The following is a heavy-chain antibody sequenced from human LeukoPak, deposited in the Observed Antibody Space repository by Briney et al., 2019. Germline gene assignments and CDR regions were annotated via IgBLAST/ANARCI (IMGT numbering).Heavy chain of an antibody. CDR1: GGSISSYY. CDR2: IHYSGST. Sequence: SETLSLTCTVSGGSISSYYWSWIRQPPGKGLEWIGYIHYSGSTNYNPSLKSRVTISVDTSKNQFSLKLSSVTAADTAVYYCARVGYSYGLVDYWGQGTLVTVSS. D-gene: IGHD5-18*01. J-gene: IGHJ4*02. V-gene: IGHV4-59*01. CDR3: ARVGYSYGLVDY.